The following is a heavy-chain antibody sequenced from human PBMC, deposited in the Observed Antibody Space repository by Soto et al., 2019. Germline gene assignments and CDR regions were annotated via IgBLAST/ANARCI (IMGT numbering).Heavy chain of an antibody. CDR1: GYTLTELS. CDR3: ATVSIYSSGYSKPHDY. CDR2: FDPEDGET. J-gene: IGHJ4*02. D-gene: IGHD3-22*01. V-gene: IGHV1-24*01. Sequence: ASVKVSCKVSGYTLTELSMHWVRQAPGKGLEWMGGFDPEDGETIYAQKFQGRVTMTEDTSTDTAYMELSSLRSGDTAVYYCATVSIYSSGYSKPHDYWGQGTLVTSPQ.